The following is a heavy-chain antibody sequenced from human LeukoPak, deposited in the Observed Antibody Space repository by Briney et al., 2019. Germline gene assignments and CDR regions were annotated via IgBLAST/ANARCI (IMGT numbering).Heavy chain of an antibody. D-gene: IGHD1-26*01. J-gene: IGHJ4*02. V-gene: IGHV4-34*01. CDR3: ARAGREWELSTFDY. CDR1: GGSFSGYY. Sequence: KSSETLSLTCAVYGGSFSGYYWSWIRQPPGKGLEWIGEINHSGSTNYNPSLKSRVTISVDTSKNQFSLKLSSVTAADTAVYYCARAGREWELSTFDYWGQGTLVTVSS. CDR2: INHSGST.